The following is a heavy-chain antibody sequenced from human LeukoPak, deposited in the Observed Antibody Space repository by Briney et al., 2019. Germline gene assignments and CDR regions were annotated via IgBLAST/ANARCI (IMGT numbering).Heavy chain of an antibody. V-gene: IGHV1-2*02. CDR3: ARENCSGGSCSVAFDI. J-gene: IGHJ3*02. Sequence: ASVMVSCKASGYTFTGYYMHWVRQAPGQGLEWMGWINPNSGGTNYAQKFQGRVTMTRDTSISTAYMELSRLRSDDTAVYYCARENCSGGSCSVAFDIWGQGTMVTVSS. CDR1: GYTFTGYY. CDR2: INPNSGGT. D-gene: IGHD2-15*01.